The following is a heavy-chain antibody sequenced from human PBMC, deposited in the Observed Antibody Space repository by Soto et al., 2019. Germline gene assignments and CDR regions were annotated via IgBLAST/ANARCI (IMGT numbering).Heavy chain of an antibody. CDR2: ISYDGSNK. J-gene: IGHJ6*02. Sequence: SLRLSCAASGFTFSSYAMHWVRQAPGKGLEWVAVISYDGSNKYYADSVKGRFTISRDNSKNTLYLQMNSLRAEDTAVYYCARTSPEGYDHGMDVWGQGTTVTVSS. CDR3: ARTSPEGYDHGMDV. V-gene: IGHV3-30-3*01. CDR1: GFTFSSYA. D-gene: IGHD3-16*01.